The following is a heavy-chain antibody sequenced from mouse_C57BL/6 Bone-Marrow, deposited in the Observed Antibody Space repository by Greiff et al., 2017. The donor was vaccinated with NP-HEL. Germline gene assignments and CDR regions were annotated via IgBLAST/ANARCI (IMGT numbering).Heavy chain of an antibody. CDR3: ARDPYDGYYRYYAMDY. J-gene: IGHJ4*01. CDR2: ISYDGSN. CDR1: GYSITSGYY. D-gene: IGHD2-3*01. Sequence: EVQLQESGPGLVKPSQSLSLTCSVTGYSITSGYYWNWIRQFPGNKLEWMGYISYDGSNNYNPSLKNRISITRDTSKNQFFLKLNSVTTEDTATYYCARDPYDGYYRYYAMDYWGQGTSVTVSS. V-gene: IGHV3-6*01.